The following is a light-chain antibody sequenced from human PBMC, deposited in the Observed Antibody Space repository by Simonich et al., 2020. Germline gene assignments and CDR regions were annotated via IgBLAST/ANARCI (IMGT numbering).Light chain of an antibody. CDR1: SSNIGNNY. CDR3: GTWDSSLSAVV. Sequence: QSVLTQPPSVSAAPGQKVTISSSGSSSNIGNNYVSWYQQLPGTAPKHLIYANNKRPPGIPDRFSGSKSGTSATLGITGLQTGDEADYYCGTWDSSLSAVVFGGGTKLTVL. CDR2: ANN. J-gene: IGLJ2*01. V-gene: IGLV1-51*01.